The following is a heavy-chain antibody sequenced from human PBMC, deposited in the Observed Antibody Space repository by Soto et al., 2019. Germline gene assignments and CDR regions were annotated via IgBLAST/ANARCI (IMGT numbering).Heavy chain of an antibody. D-gene: IGHD6-13*01. V-gene: IGHV3-30*18. J-gene: IGHJ4*02. CDR2: ISYDGSNK. CDR3: AKAPYSSSWYVADY. Sequence: QVQLVQSGAEVKKPGASVKVSCKASGYTFTGYYMHWVRQAPGQGLEWVAVISYDGSNKYYADSVKGRFTISRDNSKNTLYLQMNSLRAEDTAVYYCAKAPYSSSWYVADYWGQGTLVTVSS. CDR1: GYTFTGYY.